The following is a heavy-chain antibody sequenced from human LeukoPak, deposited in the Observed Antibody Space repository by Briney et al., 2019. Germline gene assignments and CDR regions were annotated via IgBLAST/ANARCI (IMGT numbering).Heavy chain of an antibody. J-gene: IGHJ5*02. Sequence: GGSLRLSCAASGFTFSSYAMSWVRQAPGKGLEWVSAISGSGGSTYYADSVKGRFTISRDNSKNTLYLQMNGLRAEDTAVYYCAKDGYCSSTSCSYNWFDPWGQGTLVTVSS. CDR2: ISGSGGST. CDR1: GFTFSSYA. D-gene: IGHD2-2*01. CDR3: AKDGYCSSTSCSYNWFDP. V-gene: IGHV3-23*01.